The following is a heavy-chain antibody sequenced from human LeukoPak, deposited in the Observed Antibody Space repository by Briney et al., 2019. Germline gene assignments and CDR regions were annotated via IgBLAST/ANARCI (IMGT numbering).Heavy chain of an antibody. D-gene: IGHD1-1*01. V-gene: IGHV3-53*01. CDR2: IYSDGST. CDR3: ARGYNWNDRLDY. CDR1: GFTVSTNY. Sequence: PGRSLRLSCAASGFTVSTNYMYWVRQAPGKGLEWVSVIYSDGSTFYADSVKGRFTISRDNSKNTLDLQMNSLRAEDTAVYYCARGYNWNDRLDYWGQGTLVTVSS. J-gene: IGHJ4*02.